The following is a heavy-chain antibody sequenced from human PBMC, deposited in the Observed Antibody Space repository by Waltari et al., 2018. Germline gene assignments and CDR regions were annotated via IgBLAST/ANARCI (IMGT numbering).Heavy chain of an antibody. V-gene: IGHV1-69*08. CDR3: ARDRPVRATPRAYYYYGMDV. D-gene: IGHD3-10*01. Sequence: QVQLVQSGAEVKKPGSSVKVSCKASGGTFSSYTISWVRQAPGQGLEWMGRIIPILGIANYAQKFQGRVTITADKSTSTAYMELSSLRSEDTAVYYCARDRPVRATPRAYYYYGMDVWGQGTTVTVSS. CDR1: GGTFSSYT. J-gene: IGHJ6*02. CDR2: IIPILGIA.